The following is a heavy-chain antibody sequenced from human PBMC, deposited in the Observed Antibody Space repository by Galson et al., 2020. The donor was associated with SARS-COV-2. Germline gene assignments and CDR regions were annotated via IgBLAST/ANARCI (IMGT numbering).Heavy chain of an antibody. CDR2: ITGDGGRT. CDR1: GFTFSSYD. V-gene: IGHV3-23*01. D-gene: IGHD5-12*01. Sequence: GESLKISCAASGFTFSSYDMSWVRQAPGKGLEWVPLITGDGGRTFYADPVKGRFTISRDNSNNMLHLQMNSLRAEDTAVYYCAQDSGGVDYWGQGTLVTVSS. CDR3: AQDSGGVDY. J-gene: IGHJ4*02.